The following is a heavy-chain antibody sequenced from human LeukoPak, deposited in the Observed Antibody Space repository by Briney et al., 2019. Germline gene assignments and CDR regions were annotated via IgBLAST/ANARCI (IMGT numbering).Heavy chain of an antibody. CDR1: GFTFSNAW. Sequence: PGGSLRLSCAASGFTFSNAWMSWVRQAPGKGLEWVGRIKSKTDGGTTDYAAPVKGRFTISRDDSKNTLYLQMNSLKTEDTAVYYCTTEDGGSYYRAQGPFNYWGQGTLVTVSS. J-gene: IGHJ4*02. CDR3: TTEDGGSYYRAQGPFNY. CDR2: IKSKTDGGTT. V-gene: IGHV3-15*01. D-gene: IGHD1-26*01.